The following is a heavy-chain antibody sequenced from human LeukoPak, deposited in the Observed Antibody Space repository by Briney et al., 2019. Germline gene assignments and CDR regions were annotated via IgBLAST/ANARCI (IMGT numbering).Heavy chain of an antibody. CDR1: GFTFSSYS. Sequence: GGSLRLSCAASGFTFSSYSMNWVRQAPGKGLEWVSYISSSSSTIYYADSVKGRFTISRDNAKNSLYLQMNSLRAEDTAVYYCARGRGWFDPWGQGTLVTASS. CDR3: ARGRGWFDP. V-gene: IGHV3-48*04. J-gene: IGHJ5*02. CDR2: ISSSSSTI.